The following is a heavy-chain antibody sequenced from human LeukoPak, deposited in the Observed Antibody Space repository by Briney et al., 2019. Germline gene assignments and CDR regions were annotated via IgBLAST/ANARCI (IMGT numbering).Heavy chain of an antibody. CDR3: TRGSDDYDTSGYYYDLGDY. J-gene: IGHJ4*02. D-gene: IGHD3-22*01. CDR1: GFTFRSYG. V-gene: IGHV3-30*03. CDR2: ISYDGSNK. Sequence: GGSLRLSCAASGFTFRSYGIHWVRQAPGKGLEWVAVISYDGSNKYYADSVKGRFTISRDNSKNTLYLQMHSLILEDTAVYYCTRGSDDYDTSGYYYDLGDYWGQGTLVTVSS.